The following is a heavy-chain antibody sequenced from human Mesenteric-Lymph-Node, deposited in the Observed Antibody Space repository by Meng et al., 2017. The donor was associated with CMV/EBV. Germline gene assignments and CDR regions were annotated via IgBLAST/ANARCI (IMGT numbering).Heavy chain of an antibody. Sequence: GESLKISCAASGFTFSSYEMNWVRQAPGKGLEWVSYISSSGSTIYYADSVKGRFTISRDNAKNSLYLQMNSLKTEDTAVYYCTAAANCSSTTCSISGDLDYWGQGTLVTVSS. D-gene: IGHD2-2*01. CDR1: GFTFSSYE. V-gene: IGHV3-48*03. CDR3: TAAANCSSTTCSISGDLDY. J-gene: IGHJ4*02. CDR2: ISSSGSTI.